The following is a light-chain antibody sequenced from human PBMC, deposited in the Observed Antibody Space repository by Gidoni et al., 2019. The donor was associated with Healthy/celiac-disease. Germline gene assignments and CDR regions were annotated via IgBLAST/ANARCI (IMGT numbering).Light chain of an antibody. CDR2: EGS. Sequence: QSAPTQPAHVSGFPGQTITLSCTGTSSDVGSYNLVSWYQQHPGKAPKLMIYEGSKRPSGVSNRFSGSKSGNTASLTISGLQAEDEADYYCCSYAGSSTPYVFGAGTKVTVL. V-gene: IGLV2-23*01. J-gene: IGLJ1*01. CDR1: SSDVGSYNL. CDR3: CSYAGSSTPYV.